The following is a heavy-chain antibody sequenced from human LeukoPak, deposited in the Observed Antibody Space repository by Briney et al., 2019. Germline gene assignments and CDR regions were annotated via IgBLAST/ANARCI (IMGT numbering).Heavy chain of an antibody. CDR2: IDPNSDGT. CDR3: ATWRGSFYDY. CDR1: GYTFTAYY. Sequence: VSVKVSCKASGYTFTAYYIHWVRQAPGQGLEWMGQIDPNSDGTKYAQKFQGRVTMTRDTSISTAYMQVSRLRSDDTAVYYCATWRGSFYDYWGQGTLVTVSS. D-gene: IGHD2/OR15-2a*01. J-gene: IGHJ4*02. V-gene: IGHV1-2*06.